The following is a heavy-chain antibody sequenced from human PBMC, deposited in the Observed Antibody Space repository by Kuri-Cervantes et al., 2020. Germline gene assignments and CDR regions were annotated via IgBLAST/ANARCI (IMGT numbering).Heavy chain of an antibody. CDR3: ARDESLYDSSGYYLGY. V-gene: IGHV4-61*08. J-gene: IGHJ4*02. CDR1: GFSLSTSGMS. CDR2: ISDSGTT. D-gene: IGHD3-22*01. Sequence: SGPTLVKPTQTLTLTCTFSGFSLSTSGMSVSWVRQPPGKGPEWIGHISDSGTTDYSPSLKSRVSISLDTAKQQFSLKLSSVTAADTAVYYCARDESLYDSSGYYLGYWGQGTLVTVSS.